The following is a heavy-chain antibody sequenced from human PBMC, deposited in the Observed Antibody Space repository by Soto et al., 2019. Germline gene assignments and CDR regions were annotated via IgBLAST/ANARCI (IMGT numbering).Heavy chain of an antibody. D-gene: IGHD2-21*02. J-gene: IGHJ4*02. V-gene: IGHV5-10-1*01. CDR1: GYSFTSYW. Sequence: GESLKISCKGSGYSFTSYWISWVRQMPGKGLEWMGRIDPSDSYTNYSPSFQGHVTISADKSISTAYLQWSSLKASDTAMYYCARHVVTTASFDYWGQGTLVTVPQ. CDR2: IDPSDSYT. CDR3: ARHVVTTASFDY.